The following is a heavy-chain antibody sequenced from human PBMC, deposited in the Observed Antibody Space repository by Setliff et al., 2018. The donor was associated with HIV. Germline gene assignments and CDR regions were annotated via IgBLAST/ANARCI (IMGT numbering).Heavy chain of an antibody. CDR2: IYHGGNT. Sequence: SETLSLTCSVSGAPVSSGRYYWGWIRQPPGKGLEWIGQIYHGGNTRYNPSLNSRLTLSIDKTKNQVSLELSSVTAADTAVYYCGRTMTYHYLCMDVWGNGTTVTVSS. CDR1: GAPVSSGRYY. J-gene: IGHJ6*03. CDR3: GRTMTYHYLCMDV. V-gene: IGHV4-39*07.